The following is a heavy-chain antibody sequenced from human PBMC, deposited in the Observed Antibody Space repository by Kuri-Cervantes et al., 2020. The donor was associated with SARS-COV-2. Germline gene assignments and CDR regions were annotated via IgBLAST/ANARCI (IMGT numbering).Heavy chain of an antibody. Sequence: GESLKISCAASGFTFSSYWMHWVRQVSGKGLVWVARINTDGSATGYADSVKGRFTISRDNAKNTLYLQMNSLTADDTAVYYCARDFAEGGTDYWGPGTLVTVSS. V-gene: IGHV3-74*01. CDR1: GFTFSSYW. J-gene: IGHJ4*02. CDR3: ARDFAEGGTDY. CDR2: INTDGSAT. D-gene: IGHD1-26*01.